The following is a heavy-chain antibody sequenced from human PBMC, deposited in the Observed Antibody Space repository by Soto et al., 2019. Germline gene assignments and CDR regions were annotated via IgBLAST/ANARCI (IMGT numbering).Heavy chain of an antibody. V-gene: IGHV4-59*08. CDR1: CGSISSYY. CDR3: ARRTEYYFDY. J-gene: IGHJ4*02. CDR2: IYYSGST. D-gene: IGHD3-10*01. Sequence: NPSDTLSLTCNVSCGSISSYYGIWSRQPPGKGLEWIGYIYYSGSTNYNPSLKSRVTISVDTSKNQFSLKLSSVTAADTAVYYCARRTEYYFDYWGQGTLVTVSS.